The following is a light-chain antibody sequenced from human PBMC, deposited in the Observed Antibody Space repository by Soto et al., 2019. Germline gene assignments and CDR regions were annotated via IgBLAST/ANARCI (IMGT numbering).Light chain of an antibody. CDR3: QQSYRMPRT. CDR1: QTVSKS. Sequence: DTQMTQSPSTLPASVGDRVTITCRASQTVSKSLNWYRQRPGKAPELLVYATSHLQGGVPSRFSGTGSGTDFTLAISSLQPEDFATYYCQQSYRMPRTFGQGTKVDIK. V-gene: IGKV1-39*01. CDR2: ATS. J-gene: IGKJ1*01.